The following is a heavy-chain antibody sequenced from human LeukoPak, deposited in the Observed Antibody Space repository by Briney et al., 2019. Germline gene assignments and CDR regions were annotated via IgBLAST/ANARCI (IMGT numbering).Heavy chain of an antibody. J-gene: IGHJ4*02. CDR3: AREILFDY. Sequence: PGGSLRLSCAASGFTFSSYSMNWVRQAPGKGLEWDSSISSNSYYIYHADSVEGRFTISRDNAKNSLYLQMNSLRAEDTAVYYCAREILFDYWGQGTLVTVSS. CDR2: ISSNSYYI. V-gene: IGHV3-21*01. D-gene: IGHD1-26*01. CDR1: GFTFSSYS.